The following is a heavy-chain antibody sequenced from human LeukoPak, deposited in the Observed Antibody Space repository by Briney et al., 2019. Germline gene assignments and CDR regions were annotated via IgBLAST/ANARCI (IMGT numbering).Heavy chain of an antibody. CDR3: ARQRGIVVVPAVFGPNWFDP. CDR2: IYPGDSDT. D-gene: IGHD2-2*01. J-gene: IGHJ5*02. CDR1: GYSFTSYW. Sequence: GESLKISCKGSGYSFTSYWIGWVRQMPGKGLEWMGIIYPGDSDTRYSPSFQGQVTISADKSISTAYLQWSSLKASDTAMYYCARQRGIVVVPAVFGPNWFDPWGQGTLVTVSS. V-gene: IGHV5-51*01.